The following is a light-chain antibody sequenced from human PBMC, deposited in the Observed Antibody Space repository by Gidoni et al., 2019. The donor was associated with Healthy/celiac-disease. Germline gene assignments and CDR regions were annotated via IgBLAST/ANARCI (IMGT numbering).Light chain of an antibody. Sequence: EIVMTQSPATRSVSPGERATLSCRASQSVSSNLAWYQQKPGQAPRRLIYGASTRATGIPARFSGSGSGTEFTLTISSLQSEDFAVYYCQQYNNWPLWTFGEGTKVEIK. CDR2: GAS. CDR1: QSVSSN. V-gene: IGKV3-15*01. CDR3: QQYNNWPLWT. J-gene: IGKJ1*01.